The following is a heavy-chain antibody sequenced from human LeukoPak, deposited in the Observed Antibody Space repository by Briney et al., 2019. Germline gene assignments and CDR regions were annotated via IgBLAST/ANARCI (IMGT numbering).Heavy chain of an antibody. CDR1: GFIFSSYG. CDR3: ARAVPSRQAIDY. CDR2: IRYDGSKK. Sequence: GGSLRLSCAASGFIFSSYGMHWVRQAPGKGLEWVAFIRYDGSKKYYADSVKGRFTISRDNSKNTLYLQMNSLIPEDTAVYYCARAVPSRQAIDYWGQGTLVTVSS. V-gene: IGHV3-30*02. J-gene: IGHJ4*02.